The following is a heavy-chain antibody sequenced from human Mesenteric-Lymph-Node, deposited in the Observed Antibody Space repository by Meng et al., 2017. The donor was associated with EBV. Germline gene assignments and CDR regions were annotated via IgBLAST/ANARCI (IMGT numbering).Heavy chain of an antibody. V-gene: IGHV4-59*01. CDR2: IYYSGTT. CDR3: ARENVGVFDY. CDR1: GGSIDNYY. D-gene: IGHD1-26*01. J-gene: IGHJ4*02. Sequence: QGRLQESGPGLVKPSETLSLTCTVSGGSIDNYYWSWIRQPPGKGLEWIGYIYYSGTTNSNPSLKSRVTISLDTPKNQFSLKLSSVTAADTAVYYCARENVGVFDYWGQGTLVTVSS.